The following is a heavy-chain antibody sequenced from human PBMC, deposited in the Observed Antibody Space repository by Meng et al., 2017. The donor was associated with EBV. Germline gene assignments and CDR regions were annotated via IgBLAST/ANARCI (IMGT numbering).Heavy chain of an antibody. CDR1: GGTFSSYA. Sequence: QVQLVQSVAEVKKPGSSVKVSCKASGGTFSSYAISWVRQAPGQGLEWMGGIIPIFGTANYAQKFQGRVTITADKSTSTAYMELSSLRSEDTAVYYCARDRWEPKGKGWFDPWGQGTLVTVSS. J-gene: IGHJ5*02. D-gene: IGHD1-26*01. V-gene: IGHV1-69*06. CDR2: IIPIFGTA. CDR3: ARDRWEPKGKGWFDP.